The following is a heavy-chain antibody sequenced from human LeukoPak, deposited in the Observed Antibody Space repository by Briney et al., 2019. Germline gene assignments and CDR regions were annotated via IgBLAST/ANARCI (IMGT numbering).Heavy chain of an antibody. CDR1: GGSFSGYY. CDR3: ARGYSGSYFS. J-gene: IGHJ4*02. D-gene: IGHD1-26*01. V-gene: IGHV4-34*01. Sequence: SETLSLTCAVYGGSFSGYYWSWIRQPPGKGLEWIGEINHSGSTNYNPSLKSRVTISVDTSKNQFSLKLSSVTAADTAVYYCARGYSGSYFSWGQGTLVTVSS. CDR2: INHSGST.